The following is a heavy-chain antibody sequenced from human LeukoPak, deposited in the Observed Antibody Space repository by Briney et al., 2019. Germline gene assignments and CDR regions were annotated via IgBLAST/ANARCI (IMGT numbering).Heavy chain of an antibody. D-gene: IGHD6-19*01. V-gene: IGHV1-69*13. CDR2: IIPIFGTA. CDR3: AKAWRRQWLADWYFDL. J-gene: IGHJ2*01. CDR1: GGTFSSYA. Sequence: ASVKVSCKASGGTFSSYAISWVRQAPGQGLEWMGGIIPIFGTANYAQKFQGRVTITADESTSTAYMELSSLRSEDTAVYYCAKAWRRQWLADWYFDLWGRGTLVTVSS.